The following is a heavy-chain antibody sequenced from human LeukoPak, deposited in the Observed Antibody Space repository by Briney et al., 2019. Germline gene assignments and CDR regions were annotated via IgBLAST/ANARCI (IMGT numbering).Heavy chain of an antibody. Sequence: PSETLSLTCVVSSYSISSRYYWGWIRQPPGKGLEWIGSINQSGNTYYNPSLKSRVAISVDTSKNQFSLKLTSVTAADTAVYYCARQMDLYGTFDYWGQGTLVTVSS. CDR2: INQSGNT. CDR3: ARQMDLYGTFDY. CDR1: SYSISSRYY. D-gene: IGHD2/OR15-2a*01. V-gene: IGHV4-38-2*01. J-gene: IGHJ4*02.